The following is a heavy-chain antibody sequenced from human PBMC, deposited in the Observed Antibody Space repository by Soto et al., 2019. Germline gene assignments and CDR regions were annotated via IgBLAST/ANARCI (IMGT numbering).Heavy chain of an antibody. V-gene: IGHV1-2*02. CDR1: GYTFTDYY. D-gene: IGHD6-19*01. CDR2: INPNSGGT. J-gene: IGHJ6*02. CDR3: ARDQSPSSGWPGMDV. Sequence: QVQLVQSGAEVKKPGASVKVSCKASGYTFTDYYMHWVRQAPGQGLEWMGWINPNSGGTNHAQKFQGRVTMTRDTSISTAYMELNRLRSDDTAVYYCARDQSPSSGWPGMDVWGQGTTVTVSS.